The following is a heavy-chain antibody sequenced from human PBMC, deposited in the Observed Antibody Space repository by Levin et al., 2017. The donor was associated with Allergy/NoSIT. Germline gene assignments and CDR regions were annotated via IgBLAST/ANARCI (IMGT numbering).Heavy chain of an antibody. CDR3: ERDRQLTGSFGF. Sequence: SETLSLTCTVSGGSISSSSYYWDWIRQPPGKGLEWIGSIYYTGNTYYNPSLRSRVTISADTSKNQFFLRLNSVTAADTAVYYCERDRQLTGSFGFWGQGTLVNVSS. D-gene: IGHD1-1*01. CDR1: GGSISSSSYY. CDR2: IYYTGNT. V-gene: IGHV4-39*07. J-gene: IGHJ4*02.